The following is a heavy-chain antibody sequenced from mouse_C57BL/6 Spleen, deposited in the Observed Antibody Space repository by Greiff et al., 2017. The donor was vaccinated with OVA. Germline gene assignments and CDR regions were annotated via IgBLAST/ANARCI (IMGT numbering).Heavy chain of an antibody. CDR2: INPNYGTT. CDR1: GYSFTDYN. Sequence: LQESGPELVKPGASVKISCKASGYSFTDYNMNWVKQSNGKSLEWIGVINPNYGTTSYNQKFKGKATLTVDQSSSTAYMQLNSLTSEDSAVYYCARGGYYDYDMYWYFDVWGTGTTVTVSS. CDR3: ARGGYYDYDMYWYFDV. J-gene: IGHJ1*03. V-gene: IGHV1-39*01. D-gene: IGHD2-4*01.